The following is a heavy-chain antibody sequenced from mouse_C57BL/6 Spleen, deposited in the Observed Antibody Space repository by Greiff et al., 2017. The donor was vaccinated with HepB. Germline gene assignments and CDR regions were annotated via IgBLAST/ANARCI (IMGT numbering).Heavy chain of an antibody. CDR3: AARLRGAMDY. CDR1: GYSITSGYY. Sequence: EVKLMESGPGLVKPSQSLSLTCSVTGYSITSGYYWNWIRQFPGNKLEWMGYISYDGSNNYNPSLKNRISITRDTSKNQFFLKLNSVTTEDTATYYCAARLRGAMDYWGQGTSVTVSS. D-gene: IGHD2-4*01. V-gene: IGHV3-6*01. J-gene: IGHJ4*01. CDR2: ISYDGSN.